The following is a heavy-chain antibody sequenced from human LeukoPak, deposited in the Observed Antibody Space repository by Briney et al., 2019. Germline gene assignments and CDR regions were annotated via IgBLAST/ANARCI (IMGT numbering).Heavy chain of an antibody. CDR2: INPNSGGT. Sequence: ASVKVSCKASGYTFTAYSMHWVRQAPGQGLEWMGWINPNSGGTNYAQKFQGRVTMTRDTSISTAYMELSRLRPDDTAVYYCARGPYSSSSFFDYWGQGTLVTVSS. D-gene: IGHD6-6*01. CDR3: ARGPYSSSSFFDY. CDR1: GYTFTAYS. V-gene: IGHV1-2*02. J-gene: IGHJ4*02.